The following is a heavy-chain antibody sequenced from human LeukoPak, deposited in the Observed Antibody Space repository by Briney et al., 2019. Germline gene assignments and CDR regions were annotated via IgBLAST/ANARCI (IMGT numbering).Heavy chain of an antibody. J-gene: IGHJ4*02. CDR3: AKDSTWIQLWFDY. Sequence: GGSLRLSCAASGFTFSSYAMTWVRQAPGKGLEWVSVIGGSGVNAYYADSVKGRFTISRDNSKNTVYLQMNSLRADDTALYYCAKDSTWIQLWFDYWGQGTLVTVSS. D-gene: IGHD5-18*01. V-gene: IGHV3-23*01. CDR2: IGGSGVNA. CDR1: GFTFSSYA.